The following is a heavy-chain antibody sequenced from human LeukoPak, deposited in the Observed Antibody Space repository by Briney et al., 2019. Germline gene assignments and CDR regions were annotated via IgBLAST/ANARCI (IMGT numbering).Heavy chain of an antibody. J-gene: IGHJ4*02. Sequence: SETLSLTCAVSGYSISSGYYWGWIRPPPGKGLEWIGSIHHSGNTYYNPSLKSRVTISVDTSKNQFSLRLSSVTAADTALYYCARAGSGGYDFFDYWGQGTLVTVSS. CDR3: ARAGSGGYDFFDY. D-gene: IGHD1-26*01. CDR2: IHHSGNT. V-gene: IGHV4-38-2*01. CDR1: GYSISSGYY.